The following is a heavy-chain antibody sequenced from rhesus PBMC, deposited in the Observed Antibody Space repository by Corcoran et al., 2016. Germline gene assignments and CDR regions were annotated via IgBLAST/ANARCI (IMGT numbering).Heavy chain of an antibody. CDR2: VDPEEGEA. Sequence: EVQLVQSGAEVKKPGASVKISCKASGYTFTDYYLHWVRQAPGKGLEGRGRVDPEEGEAIHAQKFQDRVTITSDTSTDTAYMELSSLRSEDTAVYYCATGKAAAGPGYGLDSWGPGVVVTVSS. V-gene: IGHV1-111*02. J-gene: IGHJ6*01. CDR1: GYTFTDYY. CDR3: ATGKAAAGPGYGLDS. D-gene: IGHD6S26*01.